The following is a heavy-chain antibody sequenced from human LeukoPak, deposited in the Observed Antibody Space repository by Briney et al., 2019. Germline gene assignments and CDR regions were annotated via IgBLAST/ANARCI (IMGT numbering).Heavy chain of an antibody. V-gene: IGHV3-53*01. J-gene: IGHJ3*02. CDR3: ARGYSGYDPDAFDI. CDR1: GFTVSSNY. CDR2: IYSGGST. Sequence: PGGSLRLSCAASGFTVSSNYMSWVRQAPGKGLEWVSVIYSGGSTYYADSVKGRFTISRDNSKNTLYLQMNSLRAEDTAVYYCARGYSGYDPDAFDIWGQGTMVTVSS. D-gene: IGHD5-12*01.